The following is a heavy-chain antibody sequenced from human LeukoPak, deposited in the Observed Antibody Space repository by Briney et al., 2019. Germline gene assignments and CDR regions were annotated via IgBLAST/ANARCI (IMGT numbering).Heavy chain of an antibody. J-gene: IGHJ5*02. CDR3: ARDVPHNWFDT. V-gene: IGHV3-74*01. CDR2: INSDGGGA. Sequence: GGSLRLSCAASGITFGNNWMHWVRQGPGKGLVWISRINSDGGGAIYADSVKGRFTVSRDNAKNTLYLQMNSLRAEDTAVYYCARDVPHNWFDTWGQGTLSPSPQ. CDR1: GITFGNNW.